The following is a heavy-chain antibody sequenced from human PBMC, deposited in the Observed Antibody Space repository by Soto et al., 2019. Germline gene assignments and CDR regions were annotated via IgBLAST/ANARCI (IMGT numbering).Heavy chain of an antibody. CDR3: ARAEPDASVVF. CDR1: GGSMSSHY. Sequence: KPSETLSLTCSVSGGSMSSHYWTWLRQPPGKGLEWIGYISYSGSSYYNPSLRSRVTISADTSRTQFSLRLTSVIAADTAVYFCARAEPDASVVFWGQGTLETVSS. D-gene: IGHD2-15*01. CDR2: ISYSGSS. V-gene: IGHV4-59*11. J-gene: IGHJ4*01.